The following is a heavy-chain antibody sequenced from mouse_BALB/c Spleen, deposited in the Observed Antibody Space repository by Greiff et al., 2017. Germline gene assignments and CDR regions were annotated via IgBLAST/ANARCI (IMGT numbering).Heavy chain of an antibody. J-gene: IGHJ4*01. CDR3: TRGGYGSSYAMDY. Sequence: EVQLVESGGGLVKPGGSLKLSCAASGFTFSSYAMSWVRQTPEKRLEWVASISSGGSTYYPDSVKGRFTISRDNAKNTLYLQMSSLKSEDTAMYYCTRGGYGSSYAMDYWGQGTSVTVSS. CDR2: ISSGGST. CDR1: GFTFSSYA. V-gene: IGHV5-6-5*01. D-gene: IGHD1-1*01.